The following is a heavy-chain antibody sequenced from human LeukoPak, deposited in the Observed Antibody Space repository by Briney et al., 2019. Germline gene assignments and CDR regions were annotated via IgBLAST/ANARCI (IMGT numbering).Heavy chain of an antibody. CDR2: IIPIFGTA. CDR3: AREGKLELTHKYNWFDP. CDR1: GGTFSSYA. Sequence: GASVKVSCKASGGTFSSYANSWVRQAPGQGLEWMGGIIPIFGTANYAQKFQGRVTITADKSTSTAYMELSSLRSEDTAVYYCAREGKLELTHKYNWFDPWGQGTLVTVSS. V-gene: IGHV1-69*06. J-gene: IGHJ5*02. D-gene: IGHD1-7*01.